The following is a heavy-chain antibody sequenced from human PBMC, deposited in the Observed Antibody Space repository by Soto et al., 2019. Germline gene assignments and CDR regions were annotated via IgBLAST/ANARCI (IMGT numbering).Heavy chain of an antibody. Sequence: QITLKESGPTLVKPTQTLTLTCTFSGFSLSTGRMAVGWIRQPPGKALEWLALIYWDDDRRYRPSLKSRLTAPKDTSKNQVVLTLTNMDPVDTATYYCVHSRCGGDCLRSYSSHYYYGVDVWGQGTTVTVSS. J-gene: IGHJ6*02. V-gene: IGHV2-5*02. D-gene: IGHD2-21*02. CDR3: VHSRCGGDCLRSYSSHYYYGVDV. CDR2: IYWDDDR. CDR1: GFSLSTGRMA.